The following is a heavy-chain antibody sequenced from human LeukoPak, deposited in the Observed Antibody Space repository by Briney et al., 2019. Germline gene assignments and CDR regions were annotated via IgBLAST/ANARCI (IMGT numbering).Heavy chain of an antibody. CDR3: ARAYSSSSPYYFDY. Sequence: ASVKVSCKASGYTFTGYYMHWVRQAPGQGLEWMGWINPNSGGTNYAQKFQGWVTMTRDTSISTAYMELSRLRSEDTAVYYCARAYSSSSPYYFDYWGQGTLVTVSS. CDR2: INPNSGGT. D-gene: IGHD6-6*01. V-gene: IGHV1-2*04. J-gene: IGHJ4*02. CDR1: GYTFTGYY.